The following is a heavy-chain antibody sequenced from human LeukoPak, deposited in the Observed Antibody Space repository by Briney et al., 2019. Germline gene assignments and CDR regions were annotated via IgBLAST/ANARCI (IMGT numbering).Heavy chain of an antibody. J-gene: IGHJ5*02. D-gene: IGHD3-10*01. V-gene: IGHV4-30-4*01. CDR3: ARQNSLRGLNWFDP. CDR1: GGSISSGDDY. Sequence: SQTLSLTCTVSGGSISSGDDYWSWIRQPPGKGLEWIGYIYYSGSTYYNPSLKSRVTISVDTSKNQFSLELRSVTAADTAVYYCARQNSLRGLNWFDPWAREPWSPSPQ. CDR2: IYYSGST.